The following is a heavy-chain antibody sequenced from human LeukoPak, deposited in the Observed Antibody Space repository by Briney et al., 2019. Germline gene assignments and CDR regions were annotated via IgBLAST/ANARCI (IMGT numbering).Heavy chain of an antibody. D-gene: IGHD3-3*01. Sequence: GGSLRLSCAASGFTFDDYAMHWVRQAPGKGLEWVSGISWNSGSIGYADSVKGRFTISRDNAKNSLYLQMNSLRAEDTALYCCAKDDDFWSGYFDYWGQGTLVTVSS. CDR2: ISWNSGSI. J-gene: IGHJ4*02. V-gene: IGHV3-9*01. CDR3: AKDDDFWSGYFDY. CDR1: GFTFDDYA.